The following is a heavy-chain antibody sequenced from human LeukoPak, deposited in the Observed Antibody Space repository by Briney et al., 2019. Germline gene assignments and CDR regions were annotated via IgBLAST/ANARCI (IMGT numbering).Heavy chain of an antibody. CDR1: GYSFTSYW. J-gene: IGHJ6*03. D-gene: IGHD2-15*01. CDR3: ARLDIVVVVAASNYYYYYMDV. V-gene: IGHV5-51*01. Sequence: RGESLKISCKGSGYSFTSYWIGWVRQMPGKGLEWMGIIYPGDSDTRYSPSFQGQGTISADKSISTSYLQWSSLKASDTAMYYCARLDIVVVVAASNYYYYYMDVWGKGTTVTVSS. CDR2: IYPGDSDT.